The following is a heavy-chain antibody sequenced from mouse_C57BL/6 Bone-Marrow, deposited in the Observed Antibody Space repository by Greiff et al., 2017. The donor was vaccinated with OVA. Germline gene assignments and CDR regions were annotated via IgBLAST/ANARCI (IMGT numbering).Heavy chain of an antibody. CDR1: GFTFSDYY. J-gene: IGHJ4*01. CDR2: ISNGGGST. V-gene: IGHV5-12*01. D-gene: IGHD2-4*01. Sequence: EVHLVESGGGLVQPGGSLKLSCAASGFTFSDYYMYWVRQTPEKRLEWVAYISNGGGSTYYPDTVKGRFTISRDNAKNTLYLQMSRLKSEDTAMYYSARRYDYDWAMDYWGQGTSVTVSS. CDR3: ARRYDYDWAMDY.